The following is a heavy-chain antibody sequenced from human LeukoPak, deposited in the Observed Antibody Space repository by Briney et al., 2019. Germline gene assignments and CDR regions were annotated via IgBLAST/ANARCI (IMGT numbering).Heavy chain of an antibody. V-gene: IGHV4-59*11. CDR2: ISYIGST. CDR3: ARDLVTVTKGFDI. J-gene: IGHJ3*02. D-gene: IGHD4-17*01. CDR1: DDSFSSHY. Sequence: TSETLSLTCAVSDDSFSSHYWTWIRQPPGKGLEWIGYISYIGSTNYNPSLKSRVTISIDTSKNQFSLKLRSVTAADTAVYYCARDLVTVTKGFDIWGQGTMVSVSS.